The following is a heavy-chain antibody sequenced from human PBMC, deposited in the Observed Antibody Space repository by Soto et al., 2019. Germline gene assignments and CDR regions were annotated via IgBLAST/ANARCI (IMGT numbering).Heavy chain of an antibody. D-gene: IGHD4-17*01. J-gene: IGHJ5*02. CDR3: ARGTVTSGRWFGP. CDR1: AATFTGYT. V-gene: IGHV1-18*04. CDR2: ISTFNGNN. Sequence: QVHLVQSGTEVKEPGASVKVSCQASAATFTGYTINWVRQAPGQGLEWMGWISTFNGNNKYAGNFEGRVTMTTNTSTTTAYMELTSLTFDDTAVYFCARGTVTSGRWFGPWGQGTLVSVSS.